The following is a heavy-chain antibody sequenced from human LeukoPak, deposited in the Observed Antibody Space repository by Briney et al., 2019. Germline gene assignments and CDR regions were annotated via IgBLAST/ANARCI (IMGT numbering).Heavy chain of an antibody. Sequence: GGSLRLSCAASAFTFRNYWMNWVRQAPGKGLEWVANIKQDGSAKYYEVSVKGRFTISRDNAENSLDLQMNSLRADDTAVYYCARGESGSYYDWGQGILVTVSS. V-gene: IGHV3-7*05. J-gene: IGHJ4*02. CDR3: ARGESGSYYD. CDR2: IKQDGSAK. D-gene: IGHD1-26*01. CDR1: AFTFRNYW.